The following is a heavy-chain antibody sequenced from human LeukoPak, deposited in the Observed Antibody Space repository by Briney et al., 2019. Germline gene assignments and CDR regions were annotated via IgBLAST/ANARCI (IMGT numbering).Heavy chain of an antibody. CDR1: GFIFGSYT. CDR3: AKDQGTTMITSLDS. J-gene: IGHJ4*02. V-gene: IGHV3-21*01. CDR2: ISSRSTYI. D-gene: IGHD3-22*01. Sequence: PGGSLRLSCAASGFIFGSYTMNWVRQAPGKGLEWISSISSRSTYIYYAGSVEGRFTISRDNAKNSLYLQMDSLGAEDTAVYYCAKDQGTTMITSLDSWGLGTLVTVSS.